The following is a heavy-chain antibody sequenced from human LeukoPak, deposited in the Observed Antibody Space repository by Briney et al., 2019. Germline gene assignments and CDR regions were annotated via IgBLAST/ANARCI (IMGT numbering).Heavy chain of an antibody. V-gene: IGHV3-23*01. CDR2: ISADDTG. CDR3: AKEHDLWHEEGNWFDP. Sequence: PGGSLRLSCLASGFTFSTYSMTSVRQVPGKGLDWVSAISADDTGYYADSVKGRFIVSRDNSKNTLYLQLNRLRVEDTAVYYCAKEHDLWHEEGNWFDPWGQGTLV. J-gene: IGHJ5*02. CDR1: GFTFSTYS. D-gene: IGHD3-3*01.